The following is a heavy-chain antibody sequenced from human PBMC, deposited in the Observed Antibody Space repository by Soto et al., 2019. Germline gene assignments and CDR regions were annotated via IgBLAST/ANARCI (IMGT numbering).Heavy chain of an antibody. CDR1: VRTISRYV. J-gene: IGHJ5*02. CDR3: ARVGDDGEFWERLTWFAP. Sequence: VKVSSKASVRTISRYVISWVRRAPRQGLEWMGGIIPIFGTANYAQKCQGRVTITADESTSTAYMELSSLRSEDMAVYYCARVGDDGEFWERLTWFAPRGKGTLVTVGS. D-gene: IGHD3-3*01. V-gene: IGHV1-69*01. CDR2: IIPIFGTA.